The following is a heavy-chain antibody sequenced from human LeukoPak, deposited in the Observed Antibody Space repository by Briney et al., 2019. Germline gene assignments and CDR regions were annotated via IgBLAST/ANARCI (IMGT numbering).Heavy chain of an antibody. CDR2: ISSSSSYI. J-gene: IGHJ2*01. CDR1: GFTFSSYS. Sequence: GGSLRLSCAASGFTFSSYSMNWVRQAPGKGLEWVSSISSSSSYIYYADSVKGRFTISSDNAKNSLYLQMNSLRAEDTAVYYCAREDDYGPGYSDLWGRGTLVTVSS. D-gene: IGHD4/OR15-4a*01. CDR3: AREDDYGPGYSDL. V-gene: IGHV3-21*01.